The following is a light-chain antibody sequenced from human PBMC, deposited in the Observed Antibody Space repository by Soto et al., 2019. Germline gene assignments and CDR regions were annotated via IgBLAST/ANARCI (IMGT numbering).Light chain of an antibody. J-gene: IGKJ4*01. CDR3: QQDGRLSLT. CDR2: GAS. V-gene: IGKV3-20*01. Sequence: EIVLTQSPGTLSLSPGERAALSCSASQSVSSDYLAWYQEKPGQAPRLLIYGASNRAAGMPDRFTGSGSWTDFTLTISRLEPEDFEVYYCQQDGRLSLTFGGGTKGET. CDR1: QSVSSDY.